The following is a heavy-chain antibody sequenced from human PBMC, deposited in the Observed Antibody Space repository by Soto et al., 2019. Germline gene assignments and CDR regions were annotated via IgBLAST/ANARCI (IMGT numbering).Heavy chain of an antibody. CDR2: ISWNSGSI. CDR1: GFSFDDYA. CDR3: AKDINYGSGSYYVGAIDY. J-gene: IGHJ4*02. D-gene: IGHD3-10*01. V-gene: IGHV3-9*01. Sequence: EVQLVESGGGLVQPGRSLRLSCAASGFSFDDYAVHWVRQAPGKGLEWVSGISWNSGSIGYADSVKGRFTISRDNAKNSLYLQMNSLRAEDTALSYCAKDINYGSGSYYVGAIDYWGQGTLVNVSS.